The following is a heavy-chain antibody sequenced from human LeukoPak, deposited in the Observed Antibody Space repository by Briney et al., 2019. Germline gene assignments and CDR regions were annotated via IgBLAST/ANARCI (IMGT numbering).Heavy chain of an antibody. D-gene: IGHD4-11*01. Sequence: SETLSLTCTVSGYSISSSSYYWGWIRQPPGKGLEWIGSIYYSGSTYYNPSLKSRVTISVDTSKNQFSLKLSSVTAADTAVYYCARTVTTDYFDYWGQGTLVTVSS. V-gene: IGHV4-39*07. CDR1: GYSISSSSYY. J-gene: IGHJ4*02. CDR2: IYYSGST. CDR3: ARTVTTDYFDY.